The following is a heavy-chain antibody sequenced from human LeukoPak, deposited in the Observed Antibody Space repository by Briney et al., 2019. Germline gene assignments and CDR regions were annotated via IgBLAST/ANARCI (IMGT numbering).Heavy chain of an antibody. D-gene: IGHD3-9*01. Sequence: SETLSLTCAVSGASISSYYWSWIRQPAGKGLEWIGRIYTSGSTNYNPSLKSRVTISVDTSKNQFSLKLSSVTAADTAVYYCAGAVGGDILTGYYMARRAPYYFDYWGQGTLVTVSS. J-gene: IGHJ4*02. CDR1: GASISSYY. V-gene: IGHV4-4*07. CDR3: AGAVGGDILTGYYMARRAPYYFDY. CDR2: IYTSGST.